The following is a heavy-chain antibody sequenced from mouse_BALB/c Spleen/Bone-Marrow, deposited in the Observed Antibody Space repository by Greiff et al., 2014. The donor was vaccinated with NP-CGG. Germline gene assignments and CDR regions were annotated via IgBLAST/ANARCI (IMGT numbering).Heavy chain of an antibody. D-gene: IGHD4-1*01. Sequence: QVQLQQPGAELVKPGPSVKLSCKASGYTFTTYYMYWVKQRPGQGLEWIGEINPNNGGTNFKEKFKSKSTLTVDKSSITAYMQLSSLTSEDSAVYYCTRGRTWDFDYWGQDTTLTVSS. CDR1: GYTFTTYY. J-gene: IGHJ2*01. CDR3: TRGRTWDFDY. V-gene: IGHV1S81*02. CDR2: INPNNGGT.